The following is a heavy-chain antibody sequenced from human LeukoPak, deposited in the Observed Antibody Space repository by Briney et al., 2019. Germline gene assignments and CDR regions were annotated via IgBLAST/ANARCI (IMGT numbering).Heavy chain of an antibody. CDR1: GFTFSSYA. CDR2: ISYDGSNK. V-gene: IGHV3-30*04. Sequence: GGSLRLSCAASGFTFSSYAMHWVRQAPGKGLEWVAVISYDGSNKYYADSVKGRFTISRDNSKNTLYLQMNSLRAEDTAVYYCARDPGDCSSTSCYVGYFDYWGQGTLVTVPS. D-gene: IGHD2-2*01. J-gene: IGHJ4*02. CDR3: ARDPGDCSSTSCYVGYFDY.